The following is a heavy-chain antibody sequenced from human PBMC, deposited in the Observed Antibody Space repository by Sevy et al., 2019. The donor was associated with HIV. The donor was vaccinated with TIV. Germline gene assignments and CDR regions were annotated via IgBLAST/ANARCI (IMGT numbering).Heavy chain of an antibody. Sequence: GGSLRLSCAASGFIFSTSPMHWVRQAPGKGLECVAILSYDDSDENYADSVKGRFTISRDNYKNTLYLQMNSLRTEDTAVYYCAKDDLGSIDYWGQGTLVTVSS. CDR2: LSYDDSDE. CDR1: GFIFSTSP. V-gene: IGHV3-30-3*02. D-gene: IGHD3-10*01. J-gene: IGHJ4*02. CDR3: AKDDLGSIDY.